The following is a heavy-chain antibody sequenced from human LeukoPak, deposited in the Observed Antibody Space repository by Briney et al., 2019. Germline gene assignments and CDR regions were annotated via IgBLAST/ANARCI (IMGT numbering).Heavy chain of an antibody. J-gene: IGHJ4*02. CDR1: GGSISSYY. CDR3: ARQVVSGSYPLDY. CDR2: IYYSGST. V-gene: IGHV4-59*08. D-gene: IGHD1-26*01. Sequence: SETLSLTCTVSGGSISSYYWSWIRQPPGKGLEWIGYIYYSGSTNYNPSLKSRVTISVDTSKNQFSLKVSSVTAADTAVYYCARQVVSGSYPLDYWGQGTLVTVSS.